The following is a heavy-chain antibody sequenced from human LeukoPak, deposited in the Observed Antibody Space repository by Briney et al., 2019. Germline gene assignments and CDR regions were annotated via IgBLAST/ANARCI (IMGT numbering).Heavy chain of an antibody. J-gene: IGHJ4*02. CDR3: AKDRVVRGVMGAGAY. CDR1: GFTFNNYA. Sequence: PGGSLRLSCAASGFTFNNYAMTWVRQAPGKGLEWVSTISGGGDNTYYADSVRGRFTISRDNARNTLHLQMNSLRVEDTAAYYCAKDRVVRGVMGAGAYWGQGTLVTVSS. D-gene: IGHD3-10*02. CDR2: ISGGGDNT. V-gene: IGHV3-23*01.